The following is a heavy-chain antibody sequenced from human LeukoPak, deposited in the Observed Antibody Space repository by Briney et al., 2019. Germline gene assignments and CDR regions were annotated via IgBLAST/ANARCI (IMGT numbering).Heavy chain of an antibody. Sequence: GASVKVSCKASGYTFTSYGISWVRQAPGQGLEWMGWISAYNGNTNYAQKLQGRVTMTTDTSPSTAYMELRSLRSDDTAVYYCASISRATNAFDIWGQGTMVTVSS. D-gene: IGHD1-26*01. CDR3: ASISRATNAFDI. CDR1: GYTFTSYG. V-gene: IGHV1-18*01. CDR2: ISAYNGNT. J-gene: IGHJ3*02.